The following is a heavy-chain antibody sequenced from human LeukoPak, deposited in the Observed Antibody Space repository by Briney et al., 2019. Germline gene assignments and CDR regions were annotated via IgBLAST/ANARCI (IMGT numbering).Heavy chain of an antibody. V-gene: IGHV3-30*02. CDR3: AKHPTPTIFGVVIILYFDY. D-gene: IGHD3-3*01. Sequence: GGSLRLSCAASGFTFSSYGMHWVRQAPGKGLEWVAFIRYDGSNKYYADSVKGRFTISRDDSKNTLYLQMNSLRAEDTAVYYCAKHPTPTIFGVVIILYFDYWGQGTLVTVSS. CDR2: IRYDGSNK. CDR1: GFTFSSYG. J-gene: IGHJ4*02.